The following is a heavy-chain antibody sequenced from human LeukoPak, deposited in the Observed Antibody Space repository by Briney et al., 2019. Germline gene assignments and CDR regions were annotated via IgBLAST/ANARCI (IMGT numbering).Heavy chain of an antibody. Sequence: SETLSLTCTVSSGSISSYYWSWIRQPPGKGLEWIGYIYYSGSTNYNPSLKSRVTISVDTSKNQFSLKLSSVTAADTAVYYCARHIAANPRFDYWGQGTLVTVSS. J-gene: IGHJ4*02. CDR3: ARHIAANPRFDY. CDR2: IYYSGST. CDR1: SGSISSYY. D-gene: IGHD6-13*01. V-gene: IGHV4-59*08.